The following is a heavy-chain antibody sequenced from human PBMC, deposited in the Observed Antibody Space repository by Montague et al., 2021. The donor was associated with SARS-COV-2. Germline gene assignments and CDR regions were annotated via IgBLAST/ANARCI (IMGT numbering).Heavy chain of an antibody. CDR1: GGSVSSSPYY. CDR3: ASSYYYGSGAYVYNYYMDV. Sequence: SETLSFTCTVSGGSVSSSPYYWGWIRQPAGRGLEWVGSISYSGRTYFXSSVKSRLTISVDSSENQFSLRLSSVTAADTAVYYCASSYYYGSGAYVYNYYMDVWGKGTTVTVSS. D-gene: IGHD3-10*01. CDR2: ISYSGRT. J-gene: IGHJ6*03. V-gene: IGHV4-39*01.